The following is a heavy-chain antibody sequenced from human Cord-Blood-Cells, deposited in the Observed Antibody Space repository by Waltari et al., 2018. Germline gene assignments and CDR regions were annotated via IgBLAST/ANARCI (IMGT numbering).Heavy chain of an antibody. CDR1: GYTFTSYA. D-gene: IGHD3-10*01. Sequence: QVQLVQSGAEVKKPGASVKVSCKASGYTFTSYAMHLVRQAHGQRLEWTGWINAGNGNTKYSQKFQGRVTITRDTSASTAYMELSSLRSEDTAVYYCARSGDYYGSGRRDAFDIWGQGTMVTVSS. V-gene: IGHV1-3*01. CDR2: INAGNGNT. CDR3: ARSGDYYGSGRRDAFDI. J-gene: IGHJ3*02.